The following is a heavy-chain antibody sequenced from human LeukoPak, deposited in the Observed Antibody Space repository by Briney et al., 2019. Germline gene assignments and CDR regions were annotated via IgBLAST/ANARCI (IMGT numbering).Heavy chain of an antibody. CDR2: IYTSGST. CDR1: GGSISSYY. Sequence: SETLSLTCTVSGGSISSYYWSWIRQPAGKGLQWIGRIYTSGSTSYNPSLKSRVTMSVDTSKNQFSLKLSSVTAADTAVYYCARGPLDYSNYYYYYMDVWGKGTTVTVSS. D-gene: IGHD4-11*01. V-gene: IGHV4-4*07. CDR3: ARGPLDYSNYYYYYMDV. J-gene: IGHJ6*03.